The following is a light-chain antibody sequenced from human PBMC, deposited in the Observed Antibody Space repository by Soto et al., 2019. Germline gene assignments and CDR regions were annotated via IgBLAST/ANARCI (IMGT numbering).Light chain of an antibody. CDR2: EVS. V-gene: IGLV2-14*01. CDR3: SSSTSSSTLYV. Sequence: QSVLTQPASVSGSPGQSITISCAGTSSDIGGYNYVSWYQQHPGKAPKVMIYEVSNRPSGVSNRFSGSKSGNTASLTISGLQAEDEADYYCSSSTSSSTLYVFGSGTKVTVL. CDR1: SSDIGGYNY. J-gene: IGLJ1*01.